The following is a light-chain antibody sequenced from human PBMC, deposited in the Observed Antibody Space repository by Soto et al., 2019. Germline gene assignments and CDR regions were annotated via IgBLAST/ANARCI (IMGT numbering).Light chain of an antibody. CDR1: SSNIGSNY. CDR2: RNN. J-gene: IGLJ3*02. CDR3: AAWDDSLSGSPGV. Sequence: QAVVTQPPSASGTPGQRVTISCSGSSSNIGSNYVYWYQQLPGTAPKLLIYRNNQRPSGVPDRFSGSKSGTSASLAISGLRSEDEADYYCAAWDDSLSGSPGVFGGGTQLTVL. V-gene: IGLV1-47*01.